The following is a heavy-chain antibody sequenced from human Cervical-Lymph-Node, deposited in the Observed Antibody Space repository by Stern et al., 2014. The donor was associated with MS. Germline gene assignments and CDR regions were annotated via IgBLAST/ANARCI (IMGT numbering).Heavy chain of an antibody. CDR2: INSDGSST. D-gene: IGHD2-21*02. J-gene: IGHJ5*02. CDR3: ARDPSYCGGDCYANWFDP. Sequence: EVQLEESGGGLVQPGGSLRLSCAASGFTFSSYWMHLVRQAPGKGLVWVSRINSDGSSTSYADSVKGRFTISRDNAKNTLYLQMNSLRAEDTAVYYCARDPSYCGGDCYANWFDPWGQGTLVTVSS. CDR1: GFTFSSYW. V-gene: IGHV3-74*01.